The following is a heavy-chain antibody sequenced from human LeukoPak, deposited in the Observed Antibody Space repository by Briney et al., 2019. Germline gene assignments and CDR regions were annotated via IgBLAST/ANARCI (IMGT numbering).Heavy chain of an antibody. CDR1: GFTFSSYD. Sequence: LPGGSLRLSCAASGFTFSSYDMNWVRQAPGKGLEWVSGISWNSGNIDYADSVKGRFTISRDNAKNSLYLQMNSLRAEDTALYYCAKEDDSSLDYWGQGTLVTVSS. CDR3: AKEDDSSLDY. CDR2: ISWNSGNI. D-gene: IGHD3-22*01. V-gene: IGHV3-9*01. J-gene: IGHJ4*02.